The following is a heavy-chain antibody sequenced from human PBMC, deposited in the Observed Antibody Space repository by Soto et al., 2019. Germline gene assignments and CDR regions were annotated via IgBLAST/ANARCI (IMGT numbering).Heavy chain of an antibody. CDR1: GCTFTSYD. V-gene: IGHV1-8*01. Sequence: QVLLVQSGAEVKKPGASVKVSCKASGCTFTSYDINWVRQATGQGLEWMGWMNPNSGNTGYAQKFQGRDTMTRNTAISTAYMELSSLRSEDTAVYYCARGAAIGYCSGGSCRGNWFDPWGQGTLVTVSS. CDR3: ARGAAIGYCSGGSCRGNWFDP. D-gene: IGHD2-15*01. CDR2: MNPNSGNT. J-gene: IGHJ5*02.